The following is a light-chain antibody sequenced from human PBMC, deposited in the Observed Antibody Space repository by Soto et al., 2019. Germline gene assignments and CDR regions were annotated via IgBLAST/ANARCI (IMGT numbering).Light chain of an antibody. CDR3: QQSDSIPRT. J-gene: IGKJ2*01. CDR2: AAS. Sequence: DIQMTQSPSSLSASVGDRVTITCRASQSISTYLIWYQQKPGKAPKRLIYAASSLQSVVPSRFSGSGSGTDFTLTISSLQPEYFATYYWQQSDSIPRTFGQGTKLEIK. CDR1: QSISTY. V-gene: IGKV1-39*01.